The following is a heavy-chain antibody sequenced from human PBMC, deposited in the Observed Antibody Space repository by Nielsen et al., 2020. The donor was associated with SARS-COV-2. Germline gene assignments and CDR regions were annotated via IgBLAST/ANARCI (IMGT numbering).Heavy chain of an antibody. J-gene: IGHJ6*02. D-gene: IGHD3-10*01. V-gene: IGHV3-7*01. Sequence: WIRQPPGKGLEWVANIKQDGSEKYYADSVKGRFTISRDNSKNTLYLQMNSLRAEDTAVYYCAKAPRLWFGELLHYYYYGMDVWGQGTTVTVSS. CDR3: AKAPRLWFGELLHYYYYGMDV. CDR2: IKQDGSEK.